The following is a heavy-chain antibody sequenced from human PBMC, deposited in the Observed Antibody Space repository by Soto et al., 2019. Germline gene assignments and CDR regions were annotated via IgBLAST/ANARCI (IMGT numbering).Heavy chain of an antibody. J-gene: IGHJ6*02. CDR1: GFTFSSYA. V-gene: IGHV3-30-3*01. Sequence: GGSLRLSCAASGFTFSSYAMHWVRQAPGKGLEWVAVISYDGSNKYYADSVKSRFTISRDNSKNTLYLQMNSLRAEDTAVYYCARDGRDKGYYYYGMDVWGQGTTVTVSS. CDR3: ARDGRDKGYYYYGMDV. CDR2: ISYDGSNK.